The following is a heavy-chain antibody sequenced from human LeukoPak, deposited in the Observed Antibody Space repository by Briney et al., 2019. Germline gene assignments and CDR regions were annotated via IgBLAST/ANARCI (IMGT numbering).Heavy chain of an antibody. V-gene: IGHV3-53*01. J-gene: IGHJ3*02. Sequence: GGSLRLSCAASGFTVSSNYMSWVRQAPGKGLEWVSIIYRGGNTYYADSVKGRFTISRDNSKNTLYFQMNSLRAEDTAVYYCARQYCSSTSCNGAFDIWGQGTMVTVSS. CDR2: IYRGGNT. D-gene: IGHD2-2*01. CDR3: ARQYCSSTSCNGAFDI. CDR1: GFTVSSNY.